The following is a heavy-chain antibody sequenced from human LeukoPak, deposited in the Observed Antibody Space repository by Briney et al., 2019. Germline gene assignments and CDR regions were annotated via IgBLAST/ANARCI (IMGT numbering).Heavy chain of an antibody. CDR3: ARQGGYGSGSYLGGLDY. CDR1: GGSISSSSYY. J-gene: IGHJ4*02. V-gene: IGHV4-39*01. Sequence: SETLSLTCTVSGGSISSSSYYWGWIRQPPGKGLEWIGSIYYSGSTYYNPSLKSRVTISVDTSKNQFSLKLSSVTAADTAVYYCARQGGYGSGSYLGGLDYWGQGTLVTVSS. CDR2: IYYSGST. D-gene: IGHD3-10*01.